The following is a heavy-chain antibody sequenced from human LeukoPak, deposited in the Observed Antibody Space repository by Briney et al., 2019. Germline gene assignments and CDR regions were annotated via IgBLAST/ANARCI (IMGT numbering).Heavy chain of an antibody. V-gene: IGHV1-18*01. Sequence: ASVKVSCKASGYTFTSYGISWVRQAPGQGLEWMGWIIAYNGNTNNAQKLQGRVTMTTDTFTSTAYMELRSLSSEDTAVYYCARASYDFWSGYLNWFDPWGQGTLVTVSS. D-gene: IGHD3-3*01. J-gene: IGHJ5*02. CDR1: GYTFTSYG. CDR3: ARASYDFWSGYLNWFDP. CDR2: IIAYNGNT.